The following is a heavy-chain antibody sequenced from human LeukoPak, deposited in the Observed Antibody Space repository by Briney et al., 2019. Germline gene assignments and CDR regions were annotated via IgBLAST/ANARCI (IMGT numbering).Heavy chain of an antibody. D-gene: IGHD5-12*01. CDR1: GFTFDDYA. Sequence: GGSLRLSCAVSGFTFDDYAMHWVRQVPGKGLEWVSGINWNSDSIGYADSVKSRFTTSRDNAKSSLYLQMNSLRAEDTAFYYCAINGGGDSGYGNFDYWGQGTLVTVSS. CDR3: AINGGGDSGYGNFDY. J-gene: IGHJ4*02. CDR2: INWNSDSI. V-gene: IGHV3-9*01.